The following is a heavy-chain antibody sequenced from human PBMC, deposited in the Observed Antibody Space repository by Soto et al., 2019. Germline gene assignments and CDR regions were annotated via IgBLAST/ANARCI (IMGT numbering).Heavy chain of an antibody. Sequence: QVQLQESGPGLVKPSETLSLTCTVSGGSISSYYWSWIRQPPGKGLEWIEYIYYSGSTNYNPSLKSRVTISVDTSKNQFSLKLSSVTAADTAVYYCARLLYGSGSWFDPWGQGTLVTVSS. CDR3: ARLLYGSGSWFDP. D-gene: IGHD3-10*01. CDR2: IYYSGST. J-gene: IGHJ5*02. CDR1: GGSISSYY. V-gene: IGHV4-59*08.